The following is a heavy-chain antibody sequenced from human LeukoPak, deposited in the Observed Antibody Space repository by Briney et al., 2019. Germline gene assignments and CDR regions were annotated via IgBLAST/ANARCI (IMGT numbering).Heavy chain of an antibody. J-gene: IGHJ4*02. Sequence: GGSLRLSRVAPGLSISGQWMNWVRQAPGQGLEWVANIKHDGSEEYYVDSVKGRFTVSRDDGRNSVSLQMNSVRAEDTAVYYCGYTNNFYHWGQGTLVVVSS. V-gene: IGHV3-7*01. D-gene: IGHD3-16*02. CDR1: GLSISGQW. CDR3: GYTNNFYH. CDR2: IKHDGSEE.